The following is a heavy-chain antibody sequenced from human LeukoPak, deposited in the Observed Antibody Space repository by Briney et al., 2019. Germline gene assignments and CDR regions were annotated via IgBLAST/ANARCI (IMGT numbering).Heavy chain of an antibody. Sequence: PGGSLRLSCAASGFTFSNYGMHWVRQAPGKGLEWVAFIRFDDTSKFYADSVKGRFTIFRDNSKHMLSLQMNSLRVEDTAVYYCAKDLKVGATYYYYMDVWGKGTTVSVSS. J-gene: IGHJ6*03. D-gene: IGHD1-26*01. CDR2: IRFDDTSK. CDR3: AKDLKVGATYYYYMDV. CDR1: GFTFSNYG. V-gene: IGHV3-30*02.